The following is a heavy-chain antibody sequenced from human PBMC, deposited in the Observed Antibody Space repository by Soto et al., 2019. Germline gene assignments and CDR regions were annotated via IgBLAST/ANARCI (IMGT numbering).Heavy chain of an antibody. D-gene: IGHD2-15*01. CDR3: ARDDVLCDGGRCYGVPLGV. CDR1: GFTVSSKY. J-gene: IGHJ6*04. CDR2: IQSGGPT. V-gene: IGHV3-66*01. Sequence: EVQLVESGGGLVQPGGSLRLSCAASGFTVSSKYMSWVRQAPGKGLEWVSLIQSGGPTYYADSVKGRFTISTDTSENTVQLQMDSLRAEDTAVYYCARDDVLCDGGRCYGVPLGVWGKGTTVTVAS.